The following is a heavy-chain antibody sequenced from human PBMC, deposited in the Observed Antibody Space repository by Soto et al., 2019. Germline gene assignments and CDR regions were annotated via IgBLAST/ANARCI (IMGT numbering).Heavy chain of an antibody. D-gene: IGHD3-10*01. J-gene: IGHJ1*01. CDR3: VRDLNYKSLCDL. CDR2: IHKTGTIT. CDR1: GFTFSTYS. Sequence: EGQVVESGGDLVQPGDSLTISCAASGFTFSTYSMSWVRQAPGKGLEWVSGIHKTGTITFYADSVKGRFTISRDNSKNTLYLHMRSLRDGDKAVYYCVRDLNYKSLCDLWGQGTLVTVSS. V-gene: IGHV3-23*05.